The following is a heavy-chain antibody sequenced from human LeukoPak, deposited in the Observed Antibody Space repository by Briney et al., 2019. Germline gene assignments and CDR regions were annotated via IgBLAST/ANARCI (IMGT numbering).Heavy chain of an antibody. CDR1: GFTLSYYA. CDR3: ARDLGGTTANLDY. CDR2: ISSDGRNK. J-gene: IGHJ4*02. V-gene: IGHV3-30*04. Sequence: GGSLRLSCATSGFTLSYYAMHWVRQAPGKGLEWVAVISSDGRNKYYADSVKGRLTISRDNSKNTLYLQMNSLRAEDTAVYYCARDLGGTTANLDYWGQGTLVTVSS. D-gene: IGHD1-26*01.